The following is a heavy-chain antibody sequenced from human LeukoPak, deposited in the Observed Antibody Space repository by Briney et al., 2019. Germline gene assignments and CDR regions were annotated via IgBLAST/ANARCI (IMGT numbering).Heavy chain of an antibody. CDR3: ASPGITTFDY. D-gene: IGHD3-22*01. Sequence: GVPGPPEEGLDWIGNIYYTGITYYNPSLKSRVTISVDTSKNQFSLKLNSVTAADTAVYYCASPGITTFDYWGQGTLVTVSS. J-gene: IGHJ4*02. CDR2: IYYTGIT. V-gene: IGHV4-39*01.